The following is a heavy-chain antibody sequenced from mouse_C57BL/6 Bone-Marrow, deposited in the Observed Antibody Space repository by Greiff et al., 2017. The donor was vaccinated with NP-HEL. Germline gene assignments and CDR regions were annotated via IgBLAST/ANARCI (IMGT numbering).Heavy chain of an antibody. CDR1: GYSITSGYY. D-gene: IGHD2-2*01. J-gene: IGHJ1*03. CDR3: ERNLYYGYDDWYFDV. CDR2: ISYDGSN. V-gene: IGHV3-6*01. Sequence: ESGPGLVKPSQSLSLTCSVTGYSITSGYYWNWIRQFPGNKLEWMGYISYDGSNNYNPSLKNRISITRDTSKNQFFLKLNSVTTEDTATYYCERNLYYGYDDWYFDVWGTGTTVTVSS.